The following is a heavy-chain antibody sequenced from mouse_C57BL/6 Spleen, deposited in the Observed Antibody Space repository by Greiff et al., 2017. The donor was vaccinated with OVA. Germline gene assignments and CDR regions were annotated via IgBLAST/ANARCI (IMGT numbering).Heavy chain of an antibody. CDR2: INPNNGGT. CDR3: ARSYAMDY. CDR1: GYTFTDYN. Sequence: VQLKESGPELVKPGASVKMSCKASGYTFTDYNMHWVKQSHGKSLEWIGYINPNNGGTSYNQKFKGKATLTVNKSSSTAYMELRSLTSEESAVYYCARSYAMDYWGQGTSVTVSS. V-gene: IGHV1-22*01. J-gene: IGHJ4*01.